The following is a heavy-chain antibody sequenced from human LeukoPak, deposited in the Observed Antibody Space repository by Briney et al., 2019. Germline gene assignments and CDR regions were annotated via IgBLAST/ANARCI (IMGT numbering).Heavy chain of an antibody. J-gene: IGHJ4*02. Sequence: ASVKVSCKASGYTFTGYYMHWVRQAPGQGLQWMGWINPNTGGTNYAQKFQGRVTITADKSTSTAYMELISLRSEDTAVYYCARDSWYYDSSGYWYYFDYWGQGTLVTVSS. CDR1: GYTFTGYY. V-gene: IGHV1-2*02. D-gene: IGHD3-22*01. CDR3: ARDSWYYDSSGYWYYFDY. CDR2: INPNTGGT.